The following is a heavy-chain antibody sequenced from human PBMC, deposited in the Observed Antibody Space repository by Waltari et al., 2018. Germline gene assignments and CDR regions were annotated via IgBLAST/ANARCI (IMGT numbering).Heavy chain of an antibody. CDR2: INHSEST. J-gene: IGHJ4*02. D-gene: IGHD3-22*01. CDR1: GGSFSGYY. CDR3: ARIGGYDSSGYSTYYFDY. Sequence: QVQLQQWGAGLLKPSETLSLTCAVYGGSFSGYYWSWIRQPPGKGLEWIGEINHSESTNYNPSLKSRVTISVDTSKNQFSLKLSSVTAADTAVYYCARIGGYDSSGYSTYYFDYWGQGTLVTVSS. V-gene: IGHV4-34*01.